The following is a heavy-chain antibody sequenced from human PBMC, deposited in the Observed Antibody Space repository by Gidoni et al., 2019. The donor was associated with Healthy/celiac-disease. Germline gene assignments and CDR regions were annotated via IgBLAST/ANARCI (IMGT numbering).Heavy chain of an antibody. CDR1: GYTLPELS. D-gene: IGHD3-16*01. CDR2: FDPEDGET. CDR3: ATVMITYPPGSIAFDI. J-gene: IGHJ3*02. V-gene: IGHV1-24*01. Sequence: QVQLVQSGAEVKKPGASVKVSCKVSGYTLPELSMHWVRQAPGKGLEWMGGFDPEDGETIYAQKFQCRVTMTEDTSTDTAYMELSSLRSEDTAVYYCATVMITYPPGSIAFDIWGQGTMVTVSS.